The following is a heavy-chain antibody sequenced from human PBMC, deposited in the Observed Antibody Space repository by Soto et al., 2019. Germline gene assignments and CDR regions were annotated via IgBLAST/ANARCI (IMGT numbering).Heavy chain of an antibody. Sequence: ASVKVSCKASGYTFTSYGISWVRQAPGQGLEWMGWISAYNGNTNYAQKLQGRVTMTTDTSTSTAYMELRSLRSDDTAVYYCARWGKIAAAGTGYYYYYGMDVWGQGTTVTVSS. CDR3: ARWGKIAAAGTGYYYYYGMDV. CDR1: GYTFTSYG. V-gene: IGHV1-18*01. J-gene: IGHJ6*02. CDR2: ISAYNGNT. D-gene: IGHD6-13*01.